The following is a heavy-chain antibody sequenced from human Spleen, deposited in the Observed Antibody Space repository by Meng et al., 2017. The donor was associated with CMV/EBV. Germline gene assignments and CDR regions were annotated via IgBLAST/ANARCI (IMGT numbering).Heavy chain of an antibody. CDR2: INADGTIT. V-gene: IGHV3-74*01. J-gene: IGHJ4*02. CDR1: GFSFSSYW. CDR3: ARDATLPDY. D-gene: IGHD2-2*01. Sequence: GGSLKISCVASGFSFSSYWMHWVRQGPGKGLVWVSRINADGTITSYADSVRGRFTISRDNAKNTLYLQMDSLRAEHTAMYYCARDATLPDYWGQGTLVTVSS.